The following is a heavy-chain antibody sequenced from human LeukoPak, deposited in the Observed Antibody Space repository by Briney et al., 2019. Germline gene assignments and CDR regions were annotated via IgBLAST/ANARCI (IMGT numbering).Heavy chain of an antibody. CDR1: GYTFTTYY. Sequence: ASVKVSCKASGYTFTTYYMHWVRQAPGQGLEWMGIINPSAGNTNYAQKFQGRVTMTRDTSTSTVYMELSSLRSEATAVYYCARGVNYYDSGGYYQTFDYWGQGTLVTVSS. D-gene: IGHD3-22*01. V-gene: IGHV1-46*01. J-gene: IGHJ4*02. CDR3: ARGVNYYDSGGYYQTFDY. CDR2: INPSAGNT.